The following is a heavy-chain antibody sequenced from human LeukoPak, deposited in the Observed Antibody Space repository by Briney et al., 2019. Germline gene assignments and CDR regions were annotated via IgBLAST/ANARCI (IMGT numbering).Heavy chain of an antibody. J-gene: IGHJ4*02. CDR3: ARAHYYDSSGLDY. CDR2: ISSSGSTI. Sequence: GGSLRLSCAASGFTFRSYEMNWVRQAPGKGLEWVSYISSSGSTIYYADSVKGRFTISRDNAKNSLYLQMNSLRAEDTAVYYCARAHYYDSSGLDYWGQGTLVTVPS. D-gene: IGHD3-22*01. V-gene: IGHV3-48*03. CDR1: GFTFRSYE.